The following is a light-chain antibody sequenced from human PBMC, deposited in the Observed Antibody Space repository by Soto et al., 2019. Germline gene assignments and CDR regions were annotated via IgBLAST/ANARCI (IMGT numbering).Light chain of an antibody. V-gene: IGLV2-23*02. Sequence: QAVLTQPASVSGSRGQSVTISCTGTSSDVGSYNLVSWYQQHPGKAPKLMIYEVSKRPSGVSNRFSGSKSGNTASLTISGLQAEDEADYYCCSYEGSRPPPYAFGTRTTVPVL. CDR1: SSDVGSYNL. CDR3: CSYEGSRPPPYA. J-gene: IGLJ1*01. CDR2: EVS.